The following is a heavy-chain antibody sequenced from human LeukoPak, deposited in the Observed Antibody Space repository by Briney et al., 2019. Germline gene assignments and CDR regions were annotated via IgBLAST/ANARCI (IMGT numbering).Heavy chain of an antibody. CDR3: ARPQTMGSSSPLGY. Sequence: SETMSLTCIVSGVSISSYYWIWIRQPPGKGLEWIGDIHYSGRANYNPSLKSRVTTSLDTSKNQISLKLSSVTAADTAVCYCARPQTMGSSSPLGYWGQGTLVTVSS. CDR2: IHYSGRA. CDR1: GVSISSYY. J-gene: IGHJ4*02. D-gene: IGHD2-2*01. V-gene: IGHV4-59*01.